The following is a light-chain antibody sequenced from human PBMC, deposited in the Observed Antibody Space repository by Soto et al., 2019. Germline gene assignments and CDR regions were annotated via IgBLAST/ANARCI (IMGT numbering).Light chain of an antibody. Sequence: QSVLTQPASVSGSPGQSITISCTGTSSDVGGYNYVSWYQPHPGKAPKLMIYEVSNRPSGVSNRFSGSKSGNTASLTISGLQAEDEADYYCSSYTSSSTLLYVFGTGTKVTVL. CDR3: SSYTSSSTLLYV. CDR1: SSDVGGYNY. CDR2: EVS. J-gene: IGLJ1*01. V-gene: IGLV2-14*01.